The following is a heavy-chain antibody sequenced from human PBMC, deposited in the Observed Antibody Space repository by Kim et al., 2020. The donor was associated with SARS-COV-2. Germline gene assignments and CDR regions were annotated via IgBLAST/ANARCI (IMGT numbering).Heavy chain of an antibody. CDR2: INPNSGGT. V-gene: IGHV1-2*02. D-gene: IGHD6-19*01. Sequence: ASVKVSCKASGYTFIGYYMHWVRQAPGQGLEWMGWINPNSGGTNYAQKFQGRVTMTRDTSISTAYMELSRLRSDDTAMYYCARILAVAGYNWFDPWGQGTLVTVSS. CDR3: ARILAVAGYNWFDP. J-gene: IGHJ5*02. CDR1: GYTFIGYY.